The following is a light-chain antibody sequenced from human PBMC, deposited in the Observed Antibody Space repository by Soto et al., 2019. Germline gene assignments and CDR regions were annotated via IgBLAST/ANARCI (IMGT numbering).Light chain of an antibody. CDR2: GAS. Sequence: EIVLTQSPGTLSLSPGERATLSCRARQSVSSNLAWYQQKPGQAPRLLIYGASSWATGIPVRFSGSGFGTEFTLTISSLQSEDFAVYYCQQYNNWPLTFGQGTRLEI. J-gene: IGKJ5*01. V-gene: IGKV3-15*01. CDR1: QSVSSN. CDR3: QQYNNWPLT.